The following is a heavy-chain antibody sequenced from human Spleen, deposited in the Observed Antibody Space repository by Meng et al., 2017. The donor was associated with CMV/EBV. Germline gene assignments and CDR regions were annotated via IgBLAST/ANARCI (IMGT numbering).Heavy chain of an antibody. V-gene: IGHV1-46*01. Sequence: SYYMHWVRQAPGQGLEWMGIINPSGGSTSYAQKFQGRVTMTRDTSTSTVYMELSSLRSEDTAVYYCARDLVSRGTYYYGSGSSLGDYWGQGTLVTVSS. CDR3: ARDLVSRGTYYYGSGSSLGDY. J-gene: IGHJ4*02. CDR1: SYY. D-gene: IGHD3-10*01. CDR2: INPSGGST.